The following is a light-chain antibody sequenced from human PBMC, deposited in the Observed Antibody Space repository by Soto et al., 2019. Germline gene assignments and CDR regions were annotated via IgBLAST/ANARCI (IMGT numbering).Light chain of an antibody. CDR1: QGISNY. J-gene: IGKJ3*01. V-gene: IGKV1-27*01. Sequence: DIQMTQSPSSLSASVGDRVTITCRASQGISNYLAWYQQKPGKVPKLLSYAASTLQSGVPSRFSGSGSGTDFTLTISSLQAVDVATYDCQKYNSDPPFAFGPGTKVDIK. CDR3: QKYNSDPPFA. CDR2: AAS.